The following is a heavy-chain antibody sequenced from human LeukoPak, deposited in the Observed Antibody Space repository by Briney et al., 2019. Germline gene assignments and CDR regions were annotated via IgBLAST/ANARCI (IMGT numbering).Heavy chain of an antibody. D-gene: IGHD6-19*01. J-gene: IGHJ4*02. CDR2: IYYSGST. Sequence: SETLSLTCTVSGGSISSYYWSWIRQLPGKGLEWIGYIYYSGSTNYNPSLKSRVTISVDTSKNQFSLKLSSVTAADTAVYYCASGYSSGQYYFDYWGQGTLVTVSS. V-gene: IGHV4-59*01. CDR3: ASGYSSGQYYFDY. CDR1: GGSISSYY.